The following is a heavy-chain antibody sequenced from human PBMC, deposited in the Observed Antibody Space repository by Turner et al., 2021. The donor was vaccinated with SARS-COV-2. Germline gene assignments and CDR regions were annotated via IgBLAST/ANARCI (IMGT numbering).Heavy chain of an antibody. CDR1: EFTVSRNY. Sequence: EVQLVETGGGLIRPGGSLTLPCAASEFTVSRNYSSWVRQAPGKGLEWVSVIYSGGSTYYADSVKGRFTISRDNSKNTLYLQMNSLRAEDTAVYYCARSTYCSSTSCYDAFEIWGQGTMVTVSS. J-gene: IGHJ3*02. V-gene: IGHV3-53*02. D-gene: IGHD2-2*01. CDR3: ARSTYCSSTSCYDAFEI. CDR2: IYSGGST.